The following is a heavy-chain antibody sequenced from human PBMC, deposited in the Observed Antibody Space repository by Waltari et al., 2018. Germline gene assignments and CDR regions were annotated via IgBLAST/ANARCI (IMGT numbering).Heavy chain of an antibody. CDR2: VHRSGRT. Sequence: QLQLQESGPGLVKPSGTLSLTCAVSGDSMSSTHWWNWVRQPPGKGLEWIGQVHRSGRTNYNPSFAGRVTVSLDMSNNQFSLKVISATAADTAVYYCARDRGRGLHLDSWGPGTLVNVSP. J-gene: IGHJ4*02. CDR3: ARDRGRGLHLDS. V-gene: IGHV4-4*02. CDR1: GDSMSSTHW. D-gene: IGHD2-15*01.